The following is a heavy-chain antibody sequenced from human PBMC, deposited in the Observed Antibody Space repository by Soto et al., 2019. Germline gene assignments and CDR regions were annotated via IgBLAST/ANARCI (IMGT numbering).Heavy chain of an antibody. CDR3: ARSSGSYSYYGMDV. J-gene: IGHJ6*02. Sequence: QVQLVQSGAGVKKPGASVKVPCKASGYTLTDYYMHWVRQAPGQGLEWMGCINPKNGDTRYAENFQGRVTMTRDTPIDTVYMELSRPRSDDTAVYFCARSSGSYSYYGMDVWGQGTTVTVSS. D-gene: IGHD1-26*01. CDR1: GYTLTDYY. V-gene: IGHV1-2*02. CDR2: INPKNGDT.